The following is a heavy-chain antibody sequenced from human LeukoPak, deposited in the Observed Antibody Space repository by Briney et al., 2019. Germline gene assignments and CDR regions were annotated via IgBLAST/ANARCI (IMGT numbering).Heavy chain of an antibody. CDR2: INHSGST. CDR1: GGSFSGYY. V-gene: IGHV4-34*01. CDR3: AKTSSSWKSFYYYYYMDV. D-gene: IGHD6-13*01. Sequence: SETLSLTCAVYGGSFSGYYWSWIRQPPGKGLEWIGEINHSGSTNYNPSLKSRVTISVDTSKNQFSLKLSSVTAADTAVYYCAKTSSSWKSFYYYYYMDVWGKGITVTVSS. J-gene: IGHJ6*03.